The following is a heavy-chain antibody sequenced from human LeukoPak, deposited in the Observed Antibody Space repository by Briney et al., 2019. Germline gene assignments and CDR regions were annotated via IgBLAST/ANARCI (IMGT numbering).Heavy chain of an antibody. V-gene: IGHV1-18*01. Sequence: ASVKISCKASGYTFTSYGISWVRHTPGQRLECIGWISDYNGNTNYAQKLQGRVTMTTDTSTSTAYMELRSLRSDDTAVYYCARVGLPAYYYYMDVWGKGTTVTVSS. CDR2: ISDYNGNT. J-gene: IGHJ6*03. CDR3: ARVGLPAYYYYMDV. CDR1: GYTFTSYG.